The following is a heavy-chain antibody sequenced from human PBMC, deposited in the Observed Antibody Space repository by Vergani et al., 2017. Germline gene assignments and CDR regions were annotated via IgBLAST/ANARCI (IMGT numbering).Heavy chain of an antibody. CDR3: ARYRGSNHRIDGVAVFDY. Sequence: EVQLLESGGGLVQPGGSLRLSCAASGFTFSSYAMSWVRQAPGKGLEWVSAISGSGGSTYYADSVKGRFTISRDNSKNTLYLQMNSLRAEDTAVYYCARYRGSNHRIDGVAVFDYWGQGTLVTVSS. V-gene: IGHV3-23*01. J-gene: IGHJ4*02. CDR2: ISGSGGST. D-gene: IGHD4-11*01. CDR1: GFTFSSYA.